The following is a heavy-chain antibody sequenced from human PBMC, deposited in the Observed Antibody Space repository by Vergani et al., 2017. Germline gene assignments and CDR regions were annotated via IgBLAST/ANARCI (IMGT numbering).Heavy chain of an antibody. Sequence: QLQLRESGPGLVKPSATLSLTCSVSGASIRSSNYYWGSIRQPPGKGLEWIASIYYSGSTYYNPSLKSRVTISVDTSKNQFSLKLSSVTAADTAVYFWARHSTVVWLVKWGWIDPWGQGILVTVS. CDR3: ARHSTVVWLVKWGWIDP. V-gene: IGHV4-39*01. J-gene: IGHJ5*02. CDR2: IYYSGST. D-gene: IGHD6-19*01. CDR1: GASIRSSNYY.